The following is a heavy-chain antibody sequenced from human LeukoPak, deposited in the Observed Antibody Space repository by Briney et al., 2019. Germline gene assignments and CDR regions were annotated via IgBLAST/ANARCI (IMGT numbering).Heavy chain of an antibody. V-gene: IGHV4-38-2*01. CDR1: GYSISSGYY. Sequence: PSETLSLTCAVSGYSISSGYYWGWIRQPPGKGLEWIGSIYHSGSTYYNPPLKSRVTISVDTSKNQFSLKLSSVTAADTAVYYCARTSRFDPWVQGTLVTVSS. CDR3: ARTSRFDP. J-gene: IGHJ5*02. CDR2: IYHSGST.